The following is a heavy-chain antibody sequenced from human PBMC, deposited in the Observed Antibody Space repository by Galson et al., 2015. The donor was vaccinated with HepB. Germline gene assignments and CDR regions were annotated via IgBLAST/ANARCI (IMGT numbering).Heavy chain of an antibody. CDR3: AKELIGIAVAGTGYFDY. CDR1: GFTFSSYA. D-gene: IGHD6-19*01. CDR2: ISGSGGST. Sequence: SLRLSCAASGFTFSSYAMSWVRQAPGKGLEWVSAISGSGGSTYYADSVKGRFTISRDNSKNTLYLQMNSLRAEDTAVYYCAKELIGIAVAGTGYFDYWGQGTLVTVSS. J-gene: IGHJ4*02. V-gene: IGHV3-23*01.